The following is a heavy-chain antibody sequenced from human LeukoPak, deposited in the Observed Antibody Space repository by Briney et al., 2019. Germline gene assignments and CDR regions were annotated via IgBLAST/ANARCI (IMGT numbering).Heavy chain of an antibody. V-gene: IGHV4-38-2*02. D-gene: IGHD3-10*01. Sequence: PSETLSLTCTVSGYSITSGYYWGWIRLPPGKGLEWLGSIYHSGSTFYNPSLKSRVTISVDTSKNQFSLKLSSMTAADTAIYYCARDSGTTGEVKFDPWGQGILVTVSS. CDR3: ARDSGTTGEVKFDP. CDR1: GYSITSGYY. CDR2: IYHSGST. J-gene: IGHJ5*02.